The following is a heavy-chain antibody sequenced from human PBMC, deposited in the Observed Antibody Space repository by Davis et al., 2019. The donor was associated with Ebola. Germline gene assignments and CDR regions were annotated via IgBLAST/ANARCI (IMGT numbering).Heavy chain of an antibody. CDR1: GGTFSSYA. D-gene: IGHD6-13*01. CDR2: IIPILGTA. J-gene: IGHJ6*02. Sequence: SVKVSCKASGGTFSSYAISWVRQAPGQGLEWMGRIIPILGTANYAQKFQGRVTITADKSTSTAYMELSSLRAEDTAVYYCALAAGKHYYYGMDVWGQGTTVTVSS. CDR3: ALAAGKHYYYGMDV. V-gene: IGHV1-69*04.